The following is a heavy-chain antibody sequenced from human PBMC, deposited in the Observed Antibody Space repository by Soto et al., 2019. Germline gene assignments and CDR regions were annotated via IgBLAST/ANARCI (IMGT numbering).Heavy chain of an antibody. CDR1: GGSISSYY. J-gene: IGHJ4*02. CDR2: TYYSGST. Sequence: QVQLQESGPGLVKPSETLSLTCTVSGGSISSYYWSWIRQPPGKGLEWIGYTYYSGSTNYNPSLKSGVTILADTSKNQLALKLSSVTAADTAVYYCAGGWGLVFDYWGQGTLVTVSS. D-gene: IGHD2-21*02. CDR3: AGGWGLVFDY. V-gene: IGHV4-59*01.